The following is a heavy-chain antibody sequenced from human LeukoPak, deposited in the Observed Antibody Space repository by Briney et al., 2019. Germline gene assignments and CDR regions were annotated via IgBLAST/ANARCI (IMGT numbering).Heavy chain of an antibody. CDR3: ARGRHTYYDILTGYFTY. CDR2: INPSGGST. D-gene: IGHD3-9*01. Sequence: ASVKVSCKASGYTFTSYYMHWVRQAPGQGLEWMGIINPSGGSTSYAQKFQGRVTMTRDTSTSTVYMELSSLRSEDTAVYYCARGRHTYYDILTGYFTYWGQGTLVTVSS. V-gene: IGHV1-46*01. J-gene: IGHJ4*02. CDR1: GYTFTSYY.